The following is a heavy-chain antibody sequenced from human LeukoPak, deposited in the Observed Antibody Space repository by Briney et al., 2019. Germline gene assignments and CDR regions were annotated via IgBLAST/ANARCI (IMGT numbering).Heavy chain of an antibody. CDR3: ARTRRFGIAVAGTWDY. D-gene: IGHD6-19*01. Sequence: ASVKVSCKASGYTFTSYGISWVRQAPGQGVEGMGWISAYNGNTNYAQKLQGRGTMTTDTSTSTAYMELRSLRSDDTAVYYCARTRRFGIAVAGTWDYWGQGTLVTVSS. J-gene: IGHJ4*02. CDR1: GYTFTSYG. CDR2: ISAYNGNT. V-gene: IGHV1-18*01.